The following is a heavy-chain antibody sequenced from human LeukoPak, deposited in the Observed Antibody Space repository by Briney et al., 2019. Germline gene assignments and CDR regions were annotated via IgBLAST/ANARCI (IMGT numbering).Heavy chain of an antibody. D-gene: IGHD6-13*01. V-gene: IGHV3-30*18. Sequence: GRSLRLSCAASGFTFSSYGMHWVRQAPGKGLEWVAVISYDGSNKYYADSVKGRFTISRDNSKNTLYLQMNSLRAEDTAVYYCAKGAQYSSSWYPFDYWGQGTLVTVSS. CDR2: ISYDGSNK. CDR3: AKGAQYSSSWYPFDY. J-gene: IGHJ4*02. CDR1: GFTFSSYG.